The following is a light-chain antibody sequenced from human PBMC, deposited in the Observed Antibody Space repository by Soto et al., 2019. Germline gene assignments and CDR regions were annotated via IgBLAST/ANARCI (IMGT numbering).Light chain of an antibody. CDR1: NRDVGSYNY. J-gene: IGLJ3*02. V-gene: IGLV2-14*03. CDR3: NSYTSSSTWV. CDR2: DVS. Sequence: QSALTQPASVSGSPGQSITISCTGTNRDVGSYNYVSWYQHHPDKVPKLIVYDVSNRPSGVSDRFSGSKSGNTASLTISGLQAEDEADYYCNSYTSSSTWVFGGGTKLTVL.